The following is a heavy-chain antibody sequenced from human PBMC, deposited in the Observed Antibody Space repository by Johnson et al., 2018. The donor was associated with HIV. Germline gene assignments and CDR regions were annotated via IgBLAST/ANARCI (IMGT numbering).Heavy chain of an antibody. V-gene: IGHV3-7*01. CDR2: IKQDGSEK. CDR1: GFTFSSYW. J-gene: IGHJ3*02. D-gene: IGHD1-26*01. CDR3: ARDWDLPNAFDI. Sequence: EVQLVESGGGLVQPGGSLRLSCAASGFTFSSYWMSWVRQAPGKGLEWVANIKQDGSEKYYVDSVKGRFTISRDNSKNTLYLQMNSLRGEDTAVYYCARDWDLPNAFDIWGQGTMVTVSS.